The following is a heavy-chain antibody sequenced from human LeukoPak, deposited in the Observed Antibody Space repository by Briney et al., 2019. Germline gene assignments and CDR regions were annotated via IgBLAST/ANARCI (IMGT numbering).Heavy chain of an antibody. CDR1: GYSFTSYW. Sequence: GESLQISCQGSGYSFTSYWIGWVRPMPGKGLEWMGIIYPGDSDTRYSPSFQGQVTISADKSISTAYLQWSSLKASDTAMYYCARMKMVDAFDIWGQGTMVTVSS. CDR3: ARMKMVDAFDI. CDR2: IYPGDSDT. V-gene: IGHV5-51*01. D-gene: IGHD5-24*01. J-gene: IGHJ3*02.